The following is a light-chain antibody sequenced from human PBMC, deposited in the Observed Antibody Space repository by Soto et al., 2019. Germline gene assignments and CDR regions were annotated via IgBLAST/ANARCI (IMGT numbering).Light chain of an antibody. CDR1: QSVSSY. CDR3: QQCGSSSWT. V-gene: IGKV3-20*01. Sequence: EIVMTQSPATLSVSPGERATLSCRASQSVSSYLAWYQQKPGQAPRLLIYSASSRATGIPDRFSGSGSGTEFTLTISRLEPEDFAVYYCQQCGSSSWTFGQGTKVDIK. J-gene: IGKJ1*01. CDR2: SAS.